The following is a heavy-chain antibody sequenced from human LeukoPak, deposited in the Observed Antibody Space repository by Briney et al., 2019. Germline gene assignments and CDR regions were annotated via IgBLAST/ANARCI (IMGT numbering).Heavy chain of an antibody. J-gene: IGHJ4*02. CDR2: IYYSGST. V-gene: IGHV4-31*02. CDR1: GFPFSSYG. D-gene: IGHD2-21*02. CDR3: ARENCGGDCYFAAYFDY. Sequence: LRLSCAASGFPFSSYGMHWVRQHPGKGLEWIGYIYYSGSTYYNPSLKSRVTISVDTSKNQFSLKLSSVTAADTAVYYCARENCGGDCYFAAYFDYWGQGTLVTVSS.